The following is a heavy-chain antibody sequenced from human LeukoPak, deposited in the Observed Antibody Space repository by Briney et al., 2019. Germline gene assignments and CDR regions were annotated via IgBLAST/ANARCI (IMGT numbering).Heavy chain of an antibody. D-gene: IGHD3-22*01. CDR2: IYTSGST. Sequence: SETLSLTCTVSGGSISSGSYYWSWIRQPAGKGLEWIGRIYTSGSTNYNPSLKSRVTISVDTSKNQFSLKLSSVTAADTAVYYCARDRIVVVITYFDYWGQGTLVTVSS. V-gene: IGHV4-61*02. CDR3: ARDRIVVVITYFDY. J-gene: IGHJ4*02. CDR1: GGSISSGSYY.